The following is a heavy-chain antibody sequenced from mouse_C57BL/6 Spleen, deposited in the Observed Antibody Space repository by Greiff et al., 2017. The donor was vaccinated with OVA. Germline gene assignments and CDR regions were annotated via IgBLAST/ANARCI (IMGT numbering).Heavy chain of an antibody. CDR1: GYAFTNYL. J-gene: IGHJ4*01. D-gene: IGHD1-1*01. CDR3: ARGGFTTVVATNAMDD. Sequence: QVQLQQSGAELVRPGTSVKVSCKASGYAFTNYLIEWVKQRPGQGLEWIGVINPGSGGTNYNEKFKGKATLTADKSSSTAYMQLSSLTSEDSAVYVCARGGFTTVVATNAMDDWGQGTSVTVSS. V-gene: IGHV1-54*01. CDR2: INPGSGGT.